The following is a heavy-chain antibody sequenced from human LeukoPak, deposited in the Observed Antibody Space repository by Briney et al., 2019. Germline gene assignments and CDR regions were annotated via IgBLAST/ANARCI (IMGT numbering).Heavy chain of an antibody. Sequence: ASVKLSCKASGYTFTGYYMHWVRQAPGQGLEWMGRINPNSGGTNYAQKFQGRVTMTRDTSISTAYMELSRLRSDDTAVDYCARAGNDYGTPRDYWGQGTLVIVSS. J-gene: IGHJ4*02. D-gene: IGHD4-17*01. V-gene: IGHV1-2*06. CDR2: INPNSGGT. CDR1: GYTFTGYY. CDR3: ARAGNDYGTPRDY.